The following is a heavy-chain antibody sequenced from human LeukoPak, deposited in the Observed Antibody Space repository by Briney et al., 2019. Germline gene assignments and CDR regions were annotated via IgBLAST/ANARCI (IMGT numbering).Heavy chain of an antibody. CDR1: GFTFSSYG. V-gene: IGHV3-33*06. J-gene: IGHJ4*02. Sequence: GRSLRLSCAASGFTFSSYGMHWVRQAPGKGLEWVAVIWYDGSDKYYADSVKGRFTISRDNSKNTLYLQMNSLRVEDTAVYYCAKDQDIVVVVAAAVDYWGQGTLVTVSS. CDR2: IWYDGSDK. CDR3: AKDQDIVVVVAAAVDY. D-gene: IGHD2-15*01.